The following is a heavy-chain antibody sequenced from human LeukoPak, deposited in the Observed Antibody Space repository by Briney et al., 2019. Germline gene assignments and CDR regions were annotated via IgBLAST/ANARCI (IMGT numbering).Heavy chain of an antibody. V-gene: IGHV3-64*01. J-gene: IGHJ4*02. Sequence: GGSLRLSCAASGFTFSSYAMHWVRQAPGKGLEYVSAISSNGGSTYYANSVKGRFTISRDNSKNTLYLQMGSLRAEDMAVYYCARDLGAAAGLDYWGQGALVTVSS. CDR1: GFTFSSYA. CDR2: ISSNGGST. CDR3: ARDLGAAAGLDY. D-gene: IGHD6-13*01.